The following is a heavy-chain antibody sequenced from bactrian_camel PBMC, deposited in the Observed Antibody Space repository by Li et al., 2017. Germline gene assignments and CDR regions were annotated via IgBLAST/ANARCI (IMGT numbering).Heavy chain of an antibody. D-gene: IGHD2*01. CDR1: GLTKATRC. J-gene: IGHJ4*01. CDR2: IMSGGPT. Sequence: HVQLVESGGGLAQPGESLRLSCAASGLTKATRCMGWFRQAPGKEREGVALIMSGGPTSYADSVKGRFTISRDNDKNTVYLLMNSLKTEDSGVYYCATGDSRGRGTQVTVS. CDR3: ATGDS. V-gene: IGHV3S53*01.